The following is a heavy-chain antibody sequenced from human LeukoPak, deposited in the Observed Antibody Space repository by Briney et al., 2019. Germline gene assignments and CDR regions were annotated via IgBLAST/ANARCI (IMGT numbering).Heavy chain of an antibody. Sequence: PGGSLRLSCAASGFTFSSYEMNWVRQAPGKGLEWVSYISSSGSTIYYADSVKGRFTISRDNAKNSLYLQMNSLRAEDTAVHYCARAWVAATLDYWGQGTLVTVSS. D-gene: IGHD2-15*01. CDR2: ISSSGSTI. CDR3: ARAWVAATLDY. J-gene: IGHJ4*02. CDR1: GFTFSSYE. V-gene: IGHV3-48*03.